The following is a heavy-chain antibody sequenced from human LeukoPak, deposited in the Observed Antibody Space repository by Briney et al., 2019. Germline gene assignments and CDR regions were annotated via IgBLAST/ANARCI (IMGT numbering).Heavy chain of an antibody. CDR3: ERGGGRLGYGDKLIDY. V-gene: IGHV1-18*01. CDR1: GYTFTSYG. Sequence: ASVKVSCKASGYTFTSYGISWVRQAPGQGLEWMGWISAYNGNTTYAQKLQGRVTMTTDTSTSTAYMELRSLRSDDTAVYYCERGGGRLGYGDKLIDYWGQGTLVTVSS. J-gene: IGHJ4*02. D-gene: IGHD4/OR15-4a*01. CDR2: ISAYNGNT.